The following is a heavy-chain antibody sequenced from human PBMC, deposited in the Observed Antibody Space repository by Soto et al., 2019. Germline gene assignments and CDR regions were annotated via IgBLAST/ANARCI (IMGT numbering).Heavy chain of an antibody. D-gene: IGHD6-13*01. CDR3: VRTSLVGAAGTREGF. CDR1: GFTFSSYW. V-gene: IGHV3-74*01. J-gene: IGHJ4*02. Sequence: EVQLVESGGGLVQPGGSLRLSCAASGFTFSSYWMHWVRQAPGKGLVWVSRINSDGSSTSYADSVKGRFTISRDNAKNTLYLQMDSLRAEGPAVYYCVRTSLVGAAGTREGFWGQGTLVTVSS. CDR2: INSDGSST.